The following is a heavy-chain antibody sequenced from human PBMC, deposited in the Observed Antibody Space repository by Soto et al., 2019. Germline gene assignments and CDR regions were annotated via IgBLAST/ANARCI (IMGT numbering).Heavy chain of an antibody. V-gene: IGHV3-23*01. Sequence: PGGSLRLSCAASGFTFSSYAMSWVRQAPGKGLEWVSAISGSGGSTYYADSVKGRFTISRDNSKNTLYLQMNSLRAEDTAVYYCAKGSNQWELLGHDAFDIWGQGTMVTVSS. J-gene: IGHJ3*02. CDR1: GFTFSSYA. D-gene: IGHD1-26*01. CDR3: AKGSNQWELLGHDAFDI. CDR2: ISGSGGST.